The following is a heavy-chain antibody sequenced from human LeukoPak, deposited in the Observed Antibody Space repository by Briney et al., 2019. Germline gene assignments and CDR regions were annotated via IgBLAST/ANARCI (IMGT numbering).Heavy chain of an antibody. CDR3: ARGPRSDLTLGL. Sequence: VASVKVSCKASGGTFSSYAISWVRQAPGQGLEWMGRIIPILGIANHAQKFQGRVTITADKSTSTAYMELSSLRSEDTAVYYCARGPRSDLTLGLWGQGTLVTVSS. CDR2: IIPILGIA. J-gene: IGHJ4*02. CDR1: GGTFSSYA. V-gene: IGHV1-69*04. D-gene: IGHD6-25*01.